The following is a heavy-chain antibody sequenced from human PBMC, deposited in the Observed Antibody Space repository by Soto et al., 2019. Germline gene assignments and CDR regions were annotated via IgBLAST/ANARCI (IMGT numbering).Heavy chain of an antibody. CDR3: VGEVGVRSFNY. V-gene: IGHV3-30-3*01. J-gene: IGHJ4*02. D-gene: IGHD1-26*01. CDR2: ISHDGNNK. CDR1: GFTFSNHA. Sequence: QVQVVESGGGVVQPGGSLRLSCAVSGFTFSNHAMHWVRHAPGKGLEWVTFISHDGNNKFYVDSVKGRFTISRDNSKNTLNRQMNRLRDDDTAVYYCVGEVGVRSFNYWGQGTLVTVSS.